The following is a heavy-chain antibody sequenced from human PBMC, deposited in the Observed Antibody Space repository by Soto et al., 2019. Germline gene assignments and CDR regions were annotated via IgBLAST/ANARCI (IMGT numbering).Heavy chain of an antibody. V-gene: IGHV4-30-4*01. CDR2: IYYSGST. Sequence: QVQLQESGPGLVKPSQTLSLTCTVSGGSISSGDYYWSWIRQPPGKGLEWIGYIYYSGSTYYNPSLKSRVTRSVDTSKNQFSLKLSSVTAADTAVYYCARATVTTEGWFDPWGQGTLVTVSS. J-gene: IGHJ5*02. CDR1: GGSISSGDYY. CDR3: ARATVTTEGWFDP. D-gene: IGHD4-17*01.